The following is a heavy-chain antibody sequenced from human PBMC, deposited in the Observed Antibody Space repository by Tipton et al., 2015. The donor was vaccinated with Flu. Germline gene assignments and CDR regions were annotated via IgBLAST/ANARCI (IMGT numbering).Heavy chain of an antibody. CDR3: VKGSDFWSDDH. J-gene: IGHJ4*02. Sequence: SLRLSCAASGFTFSSYTMSWVRQAPGKGLKWVSSITGIGVTRTFYADSVKGRFTISRDNSENMLYLQMYSLRAEDTALYYCVKGSDFWSDDHWGQGTLVTVSS. V-gene: IGHV3-23*01. CDR2: ITGIGVTRT. CDR1: GFTFSSYT. D-gene: IGHD3-3*01.